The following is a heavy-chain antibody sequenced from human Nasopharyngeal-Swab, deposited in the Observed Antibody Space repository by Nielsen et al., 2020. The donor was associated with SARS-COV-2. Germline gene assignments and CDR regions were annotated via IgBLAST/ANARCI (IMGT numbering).Heavy chain of an antibody. CDR1: GASLTSGNYY. CDR2: ISYTGNT. Sequence: SETLSLTCSVSGASLTSGNYYWSWIRQHPGKGLEWIGYISYTGNTFHNPSLQSRVSISVDKSKDQFSLKLTSLTAADTAVYYCAALGSSLNWFDPWGQGSLVTVSS. V-gene: IGHV4-31*03. J-gene: IGHJ5*02. D-gene: IGHD3-10*01. CDR3: AALGSSLNWFDP.